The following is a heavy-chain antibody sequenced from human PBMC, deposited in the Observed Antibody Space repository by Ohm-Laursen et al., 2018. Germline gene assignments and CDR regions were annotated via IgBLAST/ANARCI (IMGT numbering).Heavy chain of an antibody. CDR3: ATAITRIHLWWNFDY. J-gene: IGHJ4*02. CDR2: LDPADGET. V-gene: IGHV1-24*01. Sequence: SVKVFCKVSGYTLTDLSIHWVRQAPGKGLEWMGGLDPADGETLYAQKFQGRVTMTEDRSTDTVYLELSTLKSEDTAVYYCATAITRIHLWWNFDYWGQGTLVTVSS. CDR1: GYTLTDLS. D-gene: IGHD5-18*01.